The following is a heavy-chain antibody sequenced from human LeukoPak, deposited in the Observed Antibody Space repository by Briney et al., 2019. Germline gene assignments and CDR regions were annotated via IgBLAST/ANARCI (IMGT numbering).Heavy chain of an antibody. D-gene: IGHD2-8*01. CDR3: AREGRCTNGVCFDY. V-gene: IGHV4-59*01. CDR1: GGSISSYY. CDR2: IYYSGST. J-gene: IGHJ4*02. Sequence: PSETLSLTCTVSGGSISSYYWSWIRQPPGKGLEWIGYIYYSGSTNYNPSLKSRVTISVDTSKNQFSLKLSSVTAADTAVYYCAREGRCTNGVCFDYWGQGTLVTVSS.